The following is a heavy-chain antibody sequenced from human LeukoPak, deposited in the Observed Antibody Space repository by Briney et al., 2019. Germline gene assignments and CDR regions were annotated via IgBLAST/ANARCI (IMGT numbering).Heavy chain of an antibody. Sequence: PGGSLRLSCAASGFTFSSYWMSWVRQAPGKGLEWVANIKQDGSEKYYVDSVKGRFTISRDNAKNSLYLQMNSLRAEDTAAYYCARDGYYYDSSGYPTEGFDYWGQGTLVTVSS. CDR1: GFTFSSYW. D-gene: IGHD3-22*01. CDR3: ARDGYYYDSSGYPTEGFDY. CDR2: IKQDGSEK. J-gene: IGHJ4*02. V-gene: IGHV3-7*01.